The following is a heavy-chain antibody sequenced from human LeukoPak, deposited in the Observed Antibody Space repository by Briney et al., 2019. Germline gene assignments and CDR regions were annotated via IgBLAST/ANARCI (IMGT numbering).Heavy chain of an antibody. V-gene: IGHV1-46*01. D-gene: IGHD7-27*01. CDR1: GYTFTSYY. CDR2: INPSGGST. Sequence: ASVKVSCKASGYTFTSYYMHWVRQAPRQGLEWMGIINPSGGSTSYAQKFQGRVTMTRDTSISTAYMELSSLTFEDTAVYYCARGPPNWGMVGYWGQGTLVTVSS. J-gene: IGHJ4*02. CDR3: ARGPPNWGMVGY.